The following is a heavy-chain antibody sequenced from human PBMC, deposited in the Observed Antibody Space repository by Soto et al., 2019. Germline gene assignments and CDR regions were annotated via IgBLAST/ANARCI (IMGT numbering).Heavy chain of an antibody. Sequence: QVQLVQSGAEVKKPGASVRVSCKASGYIFTGYPMHWVRQAPGQSLEWMGWINTGTGNTKYSQNFQGRVTTSRDTSASTAYMELSSLRSEDTAMYYCTRDTNGLGDYWGQGTLVTVSS. CDR3: TRDTNGLGDY. J-gene: IGHJ4*02. CDR1: GYIFTGYP. V-gene: IGHV1-3*04. D-gene: IGHD2-2*01. CDR2: INTGTGNT.